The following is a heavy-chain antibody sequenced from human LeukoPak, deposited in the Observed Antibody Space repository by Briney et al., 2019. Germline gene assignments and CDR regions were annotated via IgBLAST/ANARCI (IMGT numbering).Heavy chain of an antibody. CDR2: INHSGST. V-gene: IGHV4-34*01. J-gene: IGHJ4*02. D-gene: IGHD2-2*01. Sequence: SETLSLTCAVYGGSFSGYYWSWIRQPPGKGLEWIGEINHSGSTNYNPSLKSRVSISVDTSKNQFSLKLSSVTAADTAVYYCARRGLGYCSSTSCPLWYYFDYWGQGTLVTVSS. CDR3: ARRGLGYCSSTSCPLWYYFDY. CDR1: GGSFSGYY.